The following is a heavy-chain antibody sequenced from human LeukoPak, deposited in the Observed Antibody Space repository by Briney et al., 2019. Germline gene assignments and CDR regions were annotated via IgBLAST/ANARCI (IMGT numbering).Heavy chain of an antibody. CDR1: GFTFGDYA. CDR2: IRSKAYGGTT. CDR3: TRVGGDPWKEMATIDY. J-gene: IGHJ4*02. Sequence: KPGGSLRLSCTASGFTFGDYAMSWFRQAPGKGLEWVGFIRSKAYGGTTEYAASVKGRFTISRDDSKSIAYLQMNSLKTEDTAVYYCTRVGGDPWKEMATIDYWGQGTLVTVSS. D-gene: IGHD5-24*01. V-gene: IGHV3-49*05.